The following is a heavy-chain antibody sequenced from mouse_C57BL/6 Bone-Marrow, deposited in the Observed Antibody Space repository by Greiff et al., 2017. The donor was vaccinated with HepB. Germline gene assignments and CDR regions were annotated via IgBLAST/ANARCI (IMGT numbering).Heavy chain of an antibody. CDR2: IDPENGDT. Sequence: VQLQQSGAELVRPGASVKLSCTASGFNITDYYMHWVKQRPEQGLEWIGWIDPENGDTEYASKFQGKAPITADTSSNTAYLQLSSLTSEDTAVYYCSYYDYDYWGQGTTLTVSS. J-gene: IGHJ2*01. CDR3: SYYDYDY. CDR1: GFNITDYY. D-gene: IGHD2-4*01. V-gene: IGHV14-4*01.